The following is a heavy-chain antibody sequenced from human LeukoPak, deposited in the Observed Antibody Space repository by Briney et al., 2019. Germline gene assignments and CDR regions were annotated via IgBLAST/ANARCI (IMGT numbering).Heavy chain of an antibody. CDR3: ARVLRYCSGGNCYSGGLGYMDV. J-gene: IGHJ6*03. D-gene: IGHD2-15*01. V-gene: IGHV3-48*03. CDR2: ISRSGSTK. Sequence: GGSLRLSCAASGFTFSSYEMNWIRQAPGKGLEWVSSISRSGSTKYYADSVKGRFTISRDNAKNSLFLQMNSLRAEDTAVYYCARVLRYCSGGNCYSGGLGYMDVWGKGTTVTISS. CDR1: GFTFSSYE.